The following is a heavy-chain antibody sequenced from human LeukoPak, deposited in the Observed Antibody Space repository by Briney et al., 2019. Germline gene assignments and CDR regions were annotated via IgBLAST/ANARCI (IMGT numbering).Heavy chain of an antibody. J-gene: IGHJ4*02. V-gene: IGHV3-7*03. CDR1: GFAFSTYW. D-gene: IGHD5-24*01. Sequence: GGSLRLSCAASGFAFSTYWMTWVRQAPGKGVEWVAIIKPDGSEKYYVDSVKGRFTISRDNAKNSLFLQMNGLRPEDKAVFYCARGQYTDGLSYWGQGTLVTVSS. CDR2: IKPDGSEK. CDR3: ARGQYTDGLSY.